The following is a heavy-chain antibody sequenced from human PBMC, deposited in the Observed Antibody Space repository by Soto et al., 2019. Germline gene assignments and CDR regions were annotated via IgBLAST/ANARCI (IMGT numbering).Heavy chain of an antibody. D-gene: IGHD6-13*01. CDR1: AGSISSGGYY. J-gene: IGHJ5*01. V-gene: IGHV4-31*03. CDR2: IYYSGST. Sequence: PSETLSLTCTVSAGSISSGGYYLSWIRQHPGKGLEWIGYIYYSGSTYYNLSLKSRVTISVDTSKNQFSLKLSSVTAADTAVYYCARHLQEAAAGTLNLFDPWGQGTSVTGSS. CDR3: ARHLQEAAAGTLNLFDP.